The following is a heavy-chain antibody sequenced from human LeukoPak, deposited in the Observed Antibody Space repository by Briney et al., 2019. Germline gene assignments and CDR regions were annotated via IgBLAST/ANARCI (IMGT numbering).Heavy chain of an antibody. CDR1: GFTFNNYS. CDR3: ARGVFDYYDSSGYFDY. CDR2: ISSSSSYI. J-gene: IGHJ4*02. Sequence: GGSLRLSCAGSGFTFNNYSMNWVRQAPGKGLEWVSSISSSSSYIYYADSVKGRLTISRDNAKNSLSLQMNSLRAEDTAVYYCARGVFDYYDSSGYFDYCGQGTLVTVSS. D-gene: IGHD3-22*01. V-gene: IGHV3-21*01.